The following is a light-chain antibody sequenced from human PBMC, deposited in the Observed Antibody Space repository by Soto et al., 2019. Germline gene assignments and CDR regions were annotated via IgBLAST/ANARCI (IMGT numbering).Light chain of an antibody. CDR1: QGIRND. J-gene: IGKJ1*01. Sequence: DIQMTQSPSTLSASVGDRVTITCRASQGIRNDLGWYQQKPGKAPKLLIYGASSLQSWVPSRFSGSGSGTDFTLTISSLQPEDSATYYCQRSYMTPWTFGQGTKVDIK. CDR2: GAS. CDR3: QRSYMTPWT. V-gene: IGKV1-39*01.